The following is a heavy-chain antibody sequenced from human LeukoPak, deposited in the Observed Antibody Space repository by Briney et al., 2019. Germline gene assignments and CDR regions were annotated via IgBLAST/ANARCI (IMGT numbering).Heavy chain of an antibody. CDR1: GGSISSSSYY. V-gene: IGHV4-39*07. CDR2: IYYSGST. J-gene: IGHJ6*02. Sequence: PSETLSLTCTVSGGSISSSSYYWGWIRQPPGKGLEWIGSIYYSGSTNYNPSLKSRVTISVDTSKNQFSLKLSSVTAADTAVYYCARDRIVVVPAAIEKAYYYGMDVWGQGTTVTVSS. D-gene: IGHD2-2*02. CDR3: ARDRIVVVPAAIEKAYYYGMDV.